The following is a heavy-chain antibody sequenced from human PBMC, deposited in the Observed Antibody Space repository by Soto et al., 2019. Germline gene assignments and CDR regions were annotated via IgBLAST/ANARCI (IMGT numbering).Heavy chain of an antibody. CDR1: GGTFSSYA. V-gene: IGHV1-69*13. J-gene: IGHJ4*02. CDR2: IIPIFGTA. D-gene: IGHD3-22*01. Sequence: GASVKVSCKASGGTFSSYAISWVRQAPGQGLEWMGGIIPIFGTANYAQKFQGRVTITADESTSTAYMELSSLRSEDTAVYYCARVPPPRGPYYYDSSSSYFDYWGQGTLVTVSS. CDR3: ARVPPPRGPYYYDSSSSYFDY.